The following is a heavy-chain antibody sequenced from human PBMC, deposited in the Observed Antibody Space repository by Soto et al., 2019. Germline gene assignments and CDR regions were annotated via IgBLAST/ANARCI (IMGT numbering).Heavy chain of an antibody. CDR1: GYSFTSYW. CDR3: ARQLVPAASYYYHYGMDV. J-gene: IGHJ6*02. Sequence: PGESLKISCKGSGYSFTSYWIGWMRQMPGKGLEWMGIIYPGDSDTRYSPSFQGQVTISADKSISTAYLQWSSLKASDTAMYYCARQLVPAASYYYHYGMDVWGQGTTVTVSS. CDR2: IYPGDSDT. D-gene: IGHD2-2*01. V-gene: IGHV5-51*01.